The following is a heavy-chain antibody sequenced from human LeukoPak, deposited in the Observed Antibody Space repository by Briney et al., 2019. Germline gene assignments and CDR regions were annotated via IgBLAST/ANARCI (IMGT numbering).Heavy chain of an antibody. CDR3: ARDQIVVVPATHWFDP. J-gene: IGHJ5*02. V-gene: IGHV3-7*01. CDR1: GFTFSSYW. D-gene: IGHD2-2*01. Sequence: GGSLRLSCAAYGFTFSSYWMSWVRQAPGKGLEWVANIKQDGSEKYYVDSVKCRFTISRDNAKNSLYLQMNSLRAEDTAVYYCARDQIVVVPATHWFDPWGQGTLVTVSS. CDR2: IKQDGSEK.